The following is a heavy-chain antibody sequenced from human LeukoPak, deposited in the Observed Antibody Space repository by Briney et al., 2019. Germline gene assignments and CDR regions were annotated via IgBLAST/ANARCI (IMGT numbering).Heavy chain of an antibody. J-gene: IGHJ4*02. Sequence: PSETLSLTCTVSGYSISSGYFWGWIRQPPGKGLEWIGTIYHSGSTYYNPSLKSRVTISVDTSKNQFSLKLSSVTAADTAVYYCARGWGYYYDSSGYYMPLYFDYWGQGTLVTVSS. CDR2: IYHSGST. CDR3: ARGWGYYYDSSGYYMPLYFDY. D-gene: IGHD3-22*01. CDR1: GYSISSGYF. V-gene: IGHV4-38-2*02.